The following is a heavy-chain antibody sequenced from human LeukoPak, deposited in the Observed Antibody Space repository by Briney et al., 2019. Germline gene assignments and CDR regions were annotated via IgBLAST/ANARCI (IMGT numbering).Heavy chain of an antibody. CDR1: GFTVSSNY. J-gene: IGHJ4*02. Sequence: GGSLRLSRAASGFTVSSNYMSWVREAPGKGLEWVSVIYSGGSTYYADSVKGRFTISRDNSKNTLYLQMNSLRAEDTAVYYCARGITMVLGVISTDYWGQGTLVTVSS. CDR3: ARGITMVLGVISTDY. CDR2: IYSGGST. V-gene: IGHV3-66*01. D-gene: IGHD3-10*01.